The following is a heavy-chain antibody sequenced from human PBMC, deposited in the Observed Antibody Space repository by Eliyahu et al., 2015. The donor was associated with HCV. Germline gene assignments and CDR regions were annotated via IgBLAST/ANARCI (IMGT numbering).Heavy chain of an antibody. V-gene: IGHV3-30*03. J-gene: IGHJ3*02. CDR1: GFTFPSFG. CDR3: AHGFWSGVRDAFEI. CDR2: ISYDGSNK. D-gene: IGHD3-3*01. Sequence: QVHLVESGGGVVQPGRSLRLSCAASGFTFPSFGMHWVRQAPGKGLEWVAVISYDGSNKYYADSVKGRFTISRDNSKNTLYLQMNSLRTEDTAVYYCAHGFWSGVRDAFEIWGQGTMVTVSS.